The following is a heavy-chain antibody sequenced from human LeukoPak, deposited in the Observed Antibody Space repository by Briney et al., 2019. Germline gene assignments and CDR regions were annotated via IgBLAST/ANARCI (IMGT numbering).Heavy chain of an antibody. V-gene: IGHV1-2*02. CDR1: GHTFTGYY. J-gene: IGHJ4*02. CDR2: INPNSGGT. D-gene: IGHD3-10*01. CDR3: ARSSEILWFGELFDY. Sequence: ASVKVSCKASGHTFTGYYMHWVRQAPGQGLEWMGWINPNSGGTNYAQKFQGRVTMTRDTSISTAYMELSRLRSDDTAVYYSARSSEILWFGELFDYWGQGTLVTVSS.